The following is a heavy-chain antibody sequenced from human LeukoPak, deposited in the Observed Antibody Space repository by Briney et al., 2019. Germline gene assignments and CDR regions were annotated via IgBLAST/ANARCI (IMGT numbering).Heavy chain of an antibody. CDR3: ASLDSSGYYPGPSGAFDI. CDR2: INPNSGGT. Sequence: ASVKVSCKASGYTFTSYGISWVRQAPGQGLEWMGWINPNSGGTNYAQKFQGRVTMTRDTSISTAYMELSRLRSDDTAVYYCASLDSSGYYPGPSGAFDIWGQGTMVTVSS. D-gene: IGHD3-22*01. J-gene: IGHJ3*02. V-gene: IGHV1-2*02. CDR1: GYTFTSYG.